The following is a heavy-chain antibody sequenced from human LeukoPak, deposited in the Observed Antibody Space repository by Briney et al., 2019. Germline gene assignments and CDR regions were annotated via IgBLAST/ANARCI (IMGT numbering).Heavy chain of an antibody. J-gene: IGHJ5*02. CDR1: GFTFSSYA. D-gene: IGHD3-3*01. V-gene: IGHV3-30-3*01. Sequence: GGSLRLSCAASGFTFSSYAMHWVRQAPGKGLEWVAVISYDGSNKYYADSVKGRFTISRDNSKNTLSLQMNSLRAEDTAVYYCARCYDLWSGYYRWLDPWGQGTLVTVSS. CDR3: ARCYDLWSGYYRWLDP. CDR2: ISYDGSNK.